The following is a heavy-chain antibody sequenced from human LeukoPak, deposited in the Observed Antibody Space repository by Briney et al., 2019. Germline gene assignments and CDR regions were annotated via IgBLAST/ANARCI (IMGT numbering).Heavy chain of an antibody. CDR3: ARAYGYSSSSLLTGAFDI. D-gene: IGHD6-13*01. Sequence: GGSLRLSCAASGFTFSSYDMHWVRQATGKGLEWVSAIGTAGDTYYPGSVKGRFTISRENAKNSLYLQMNSLRAGDTAVYYCARAYGYSSSSLLTGAFDIWGQGTMVTVSS. V-gene: IGHV3-13*01. CDR2: IGTAGDT. J-gene: IGHJ3*02. CDR1: GFTFSSYD.